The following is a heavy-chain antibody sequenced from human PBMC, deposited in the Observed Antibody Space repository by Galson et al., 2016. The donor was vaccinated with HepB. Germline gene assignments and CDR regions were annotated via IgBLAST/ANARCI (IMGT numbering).Heavy chain of an antibody. CDR2: FQRKTDGDTT. CDR3: TTPSTIHYTNYYYMDV. Sequence: SLRLSCAGARLSFNNAWMSWVRQAPGKGLECVGRFQRKTDGDTTDYATPVRGRFTISRDDSTDTLYLQMHSLKTEDTAVYFCTTPSTIHYTNYYYMDVWGKGTTVTVSS. V-gene: IGHV3-15*01. D-gene: IGHD2-2*01. J-gene: IGHJ6*03. CDR1: RLSFNNAW.